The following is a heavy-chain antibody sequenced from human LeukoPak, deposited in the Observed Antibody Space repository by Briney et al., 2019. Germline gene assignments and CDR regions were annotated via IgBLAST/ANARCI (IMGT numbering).Heavy chain of an antibody. CDR2: ISGSGGST. V-gene: IGHV3-23*01. Sequence: PGGSLRLSCAASGFTFSSYAMSWVRQAPGKGLEWVSAISGSGGSTYYADSVKGRFTISRDNSKNTPYLQMNSLRAEDTAVYYCAKASVMYYYGSGSYCYYYGMDVWGQGTTVTVSS. J-gene: IGHJ6*02. CDR1: GFTFSSYA. CDR3: AKASVMYYYGSGSYCYYYGMDV. D-gene: IGHD3-10*01.